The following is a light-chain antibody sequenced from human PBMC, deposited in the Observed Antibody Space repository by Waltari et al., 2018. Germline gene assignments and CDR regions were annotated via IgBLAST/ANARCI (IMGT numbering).Light chain of an antibody. CDR1: SSDVGAYDF. V-gene: IGLV2-14*01. Sequence: QSALTQPASVSGSPGQSITISCTGTSSDVGAYDFLAWYQQHPGKAPKLMMYDVSNRPSGVSNRFSGSKSGNTASLTISGLQAEDEADYYCSSYTSSITVMFGGGTKVTVL. CDR3: SSYTSSITVM. J-gene: IGLJ3*02. CDR2: DVS.